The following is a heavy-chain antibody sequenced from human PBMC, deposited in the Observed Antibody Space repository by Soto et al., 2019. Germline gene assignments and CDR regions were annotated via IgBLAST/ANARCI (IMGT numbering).Heavy chain of an antibody. D-gene: IGHD5-18*01. Sequence: PSETLSLTCAVSGGSISSGGYSWSWIRQPPGKGLEWIGYIYHSGSTYYNPSLKSRVTISVDRSKNQFSLKLSSVTAADTAVYYCARHARQIQSLDYWGQGTLVTVSS. CDR1: GGSISSGGYS. CDR3: ARHARQIQSLDY. V-gene: IGHV4-30-2*01. J-gene: IGHJ4*02. CDR2: IYHSGST.